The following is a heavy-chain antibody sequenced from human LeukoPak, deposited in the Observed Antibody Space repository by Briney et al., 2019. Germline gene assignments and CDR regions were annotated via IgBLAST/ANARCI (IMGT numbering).Heavy chain of an antibody. CDR2: IYYSGST. Sequence: SETLSLTCTVSGGSISSHYWSWIRQPPGKGLEWIGYIYYSGSTNYNPSLKSRVTISVDTSKNQFSLKLSSVTAADTAVYYCARVGSGYSFDYWAREPWSPSPQ. J-gene: IGHJ4*02. CDR1: GGSISSHY. CDR3: ARVGSGYSFDY. D-gene: IGHD3-22*01. V-gene: IGHV4-59*11.